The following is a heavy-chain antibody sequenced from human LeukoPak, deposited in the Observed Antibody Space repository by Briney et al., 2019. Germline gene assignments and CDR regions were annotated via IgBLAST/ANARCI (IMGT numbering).Heavy chain of an antibody. Sequence: GASVTVSCKASGYTFTGYYMHWVRQAPGQGLEWMGWINPNSGGTNYAQKFQGRVTMTRDTSISTAYMELSRLRSDDTAVYYCARVGYSSGWYGYYWGQGTLVTVSS. V-gene: IGHV1-2*02. J-gene: IGHJ4*02. D-gene: IGHD6-19*01. CDR3: ARVGYSSGWYGYY. CDR2: INPNSGGT. CDR1: GYTFTGYY.